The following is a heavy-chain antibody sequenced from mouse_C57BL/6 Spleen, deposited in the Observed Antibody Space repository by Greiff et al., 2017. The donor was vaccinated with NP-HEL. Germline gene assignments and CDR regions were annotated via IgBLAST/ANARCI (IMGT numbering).Heavy chain of an antibody. CDR2: ISYSGST. J-gene: IGHJ4*01. CDR1: GYSITSGYD. V-gene: IGHV3-1*01. CDR3: ARVNWFYAMDY. D-gene: IGHD4-1*01. Sequence: ESGPGMVKPSQSLSLTCTVTGYSITSGYDWHWIRHFPGNKLEWMGYISYSGSTNYNPSLKSRISITHDTSKNHFFLKLNSVTTEDTATYYCARVNWFYAMDYWGQGTSVTVSS.